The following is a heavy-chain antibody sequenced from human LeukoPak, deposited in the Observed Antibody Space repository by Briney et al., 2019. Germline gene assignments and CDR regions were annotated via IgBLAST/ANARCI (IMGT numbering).Heavy chain of an antibody. CDR1: GFTFSGYW. Sequence: GGSLRLSCAASGFTFSGYWMHWVRQAPGKGLEWVAYIKQDGSEKYYVDSVKGRFTISRDNSKNSLYLQMNSLRAEDTAVYYCARGGWYFDYWGQGTLVTVSS. V-gene: IGHV3-7*04. CDR3: ARGGWYFDY. CDR2: IKQDGSEK. D-gene: IGHD6-19*01. J-gene: IGHJ4*02.